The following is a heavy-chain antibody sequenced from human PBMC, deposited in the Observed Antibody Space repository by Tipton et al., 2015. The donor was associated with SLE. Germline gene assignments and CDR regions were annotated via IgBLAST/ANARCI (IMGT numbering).Heavy chain of an antibody. CDR3: ARDEYRYDTTGYHLLGHFDF. V-gene: IGHV4-59*12. D-gene: IGHD3-22*01. J-gene: IGHJ4*02. CDR1: GDSISNYY. CDR2: IHDSGST. Sequence: TLSLTCTVSGDSISNYYWSWIRQSPGKGLEWIGYIHDSGSTDYNPSLRSRVTISVDASKNQFSLEVNSVTAADTAVYYCARDEYRYDTTGYHLLGHFDFWGQGTLVTVSS.